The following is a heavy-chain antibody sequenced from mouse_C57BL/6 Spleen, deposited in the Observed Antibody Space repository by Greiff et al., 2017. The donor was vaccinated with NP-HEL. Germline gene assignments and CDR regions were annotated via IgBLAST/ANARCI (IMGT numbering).Heavy chain of an antibody. CDR2: IYPGDGDT. CDR3: ARGDYSNYFDY. J-gene: IGHJ2*01. D-gene: IGHD2-5*01. V-gene: IGHV1-82*01. CDR1: GYAFSSSW. Sequence: QVQLQQSGPELVKPGASVKISCKASGYAFSSSWMNWVKQRPGKGLEWIGRIYPGDGDTHYNGTFKGKATLTADKSSSTAYMQLSSLTSEDSAVYFCARGDYSNYFDYWGQGTTLTVSS.